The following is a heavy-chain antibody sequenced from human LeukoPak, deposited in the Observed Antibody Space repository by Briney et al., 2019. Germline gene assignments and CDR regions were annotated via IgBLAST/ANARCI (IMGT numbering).Heavy chain of an antibody. Sequence: GGSLRLSCAASGFIFSSYGMTWVRQAPGKGLEWVSSISSSSSYIYYADSVKGRFTISRDNAKDSLYLQMNSLRAEDTAVYYCARDDIAVATCFDYWGQGTLVTVSS. CDR3: ARDDIAVATCFDY. CDR2: ISSSSSYI. CDR1: GFIFSSYG. D-gene: IGHD6-19*01. J-gene: IGHJ4*02. V-gene: IGHV3-21*01.